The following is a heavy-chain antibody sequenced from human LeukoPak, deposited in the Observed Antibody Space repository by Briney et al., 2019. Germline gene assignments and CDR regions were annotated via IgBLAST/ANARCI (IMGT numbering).Heavy chain of an antibody. V-gene: IGHV3-21*01. J-gene: IGHJ4*02. CDR3: ARVAEAAAFDY. CDR2: ISSSSSSI. Sequence: GGSLRLSCAASGFTFSSYTMNWVRQAPGKGLEWVSSISSSSSSIYYADSVRGRFTISRDNAKNSLYLQMNSLRAEDTALYYCARVAEAAAFDYWGQGTLVTVSS. CDR1: GFTFSSYT. D-gene: IGHD6-13*01.